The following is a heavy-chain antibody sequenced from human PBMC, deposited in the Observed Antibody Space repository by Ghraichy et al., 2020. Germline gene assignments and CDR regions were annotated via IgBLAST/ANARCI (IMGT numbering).Heavy chain of an antibody. J-gene: IGHJ5*01. CDR2: ISHDATNK. D-gene: IGHD2-15*01. CDR1: GFSFSVYA. CDR3: AKDAVGAARANWFDS. V-gene: IGHV3-30*04. Sequence: LNISCAASGFSFSVYAMHWVRQAPGKGLEWVAFISHDATNKYFADSVKGRFTISRDNSRHTVSLQMNSLRSEDTAVYYCAKDAVGAARANWFDSWGQGTLVTVSS.